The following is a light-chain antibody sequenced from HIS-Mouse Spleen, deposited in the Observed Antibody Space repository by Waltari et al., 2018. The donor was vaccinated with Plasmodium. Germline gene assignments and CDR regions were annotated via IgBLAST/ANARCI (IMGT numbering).Light chain of an antibody. V-gene: IGLV3-10*01. CDR1: ALPKKY. Sequence: SYELTQPPSVSVSPGQTARITCPGDALPKKYAYWYQQKSGQAPVLVIYEDSKRPSGIPERFSGSSSGTMATLTISGAQVEDEADYCCYSTDSSGNHRVFGGGTKLTVL. CDR2: EDS. CDR3: YSTDSSGNHRV. J-gene: IGLJ3*02.